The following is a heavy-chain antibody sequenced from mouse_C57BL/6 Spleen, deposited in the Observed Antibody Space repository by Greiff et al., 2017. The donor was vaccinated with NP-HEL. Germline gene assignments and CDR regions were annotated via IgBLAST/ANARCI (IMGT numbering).Heavy chain of an antibody. CDR1: GYTFTDYY. V-gene: IGHV1-26*01. J-gene: IGHJ1*03. Sequence: EVQLQQSGPELVKPGASVKISCKASGYTFTDYYMNWVKQSHGKSLEWIGDINPNNGGTSYNQKFKGKATLTVDKSSSTAYMELRSLTSEDSAVYYCANGGFITTVVGYFDVWGTGTTVTVSS. CDR2: INPNNGGT. CDR3: ANGGFITTVVGYFDV. D-gene: IGHD1-1*01.